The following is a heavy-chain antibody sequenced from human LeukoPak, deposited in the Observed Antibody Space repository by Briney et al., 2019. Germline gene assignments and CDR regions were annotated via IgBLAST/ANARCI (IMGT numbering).Heavy chain of an antibody. J-gene: IGHJ4*02. Sequence: ASVKVSCKVSGYTLTELSMHWVRQAPGKGLEWMGGFDPEDGETIYAQKFQGRVTMTEDTSTDTAYMELSSLRSEDTAVYYCETVHTDALLWFGEFPFDYWGQGTLVTVSS. CDR2: FDPEDGET. CDR1: GYTLTELS. D-gene: IGHD3-10*01. CDR3: ETVHTDALLWFGEFPFDY. V-gene: IGHV1-24*01.